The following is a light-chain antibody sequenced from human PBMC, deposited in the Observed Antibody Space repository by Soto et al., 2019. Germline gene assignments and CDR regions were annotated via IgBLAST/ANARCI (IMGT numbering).Light chain of an antibody. CDR2: SNN. CDR1: SSNIGSNT. V-gene: IGLV1-44*01. Sequence: QSVLTQPPSASGTPGKRVTISCSGRSSNIGSNTINWYQQLPGTAPKLLIYSNNLRPSGVPDRFSGSKSGTSASLAISGLQSEDEADYYCATWDDSLNGPGVVFGGGTKLTVL. J-gene: IGLJ2*01. CDR3: ATWDDSLNGPGVV.